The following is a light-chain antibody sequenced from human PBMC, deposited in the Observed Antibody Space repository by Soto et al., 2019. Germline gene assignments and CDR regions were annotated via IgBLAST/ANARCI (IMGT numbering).Light chain of an antibody. Sequence: QSVLTQPPSASGSPGQSVTISCTGTKNDIGVYDFVSWYQHHPGTAPKLLIYSNNQRPSGVPDRFSGSKSGTSASLAISGLQSEDEADYYCAAWDDTLNGLYVFGTGTKVTVL. J-gene: IGLJ1*01. CDR1: KNDIGVYDF. V-gene: IGLV1-44*01. CDR3: AAWDDTLNGLYV. CDR2: SNN.